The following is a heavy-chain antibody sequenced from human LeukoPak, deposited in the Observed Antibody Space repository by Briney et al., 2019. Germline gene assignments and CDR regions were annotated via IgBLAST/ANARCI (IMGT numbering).Heavy chain of an antibody. D-gene: IGHD5-12*01. CDR2: INPNTGGT. J-gene: IGHJ4*02. V-gene: IGHV1-2*02. CDR3: ARDLATIDGIAWYYFEN. Sequence: ASVKVSCKASGYTFTGHYIHWVRQAPGQGFEWMGWINPNTGGTDYVQKFQDRIAISTYTSISTAYMELSRLRSDDTALYYCARDLATIDGIAWYYFENWGQGTLVTVS. CDR1: GYTFTGHY.